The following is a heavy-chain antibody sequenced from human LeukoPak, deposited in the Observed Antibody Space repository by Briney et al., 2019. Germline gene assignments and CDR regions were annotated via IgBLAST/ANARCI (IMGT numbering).Heavy chain of an antibody. Sequence: SQTLSLTCTVSGGSISSGSYYWSWIRQPAGKGLEWIGRIYTSGSTNYNPSLKSRVTISVDTSKNQFSLKLSSVTAADTAVYYCARVVVTAIPLDYWGQGTLVTVSS. J-gene: IGHJ4*02. CDR1: GGSISSGSYY. V-gene: IGHV4-61*02. D-gene: IGHD2-21*02. CDR3: ARVVVTAIPLDY. CDR2: IYTSGST.